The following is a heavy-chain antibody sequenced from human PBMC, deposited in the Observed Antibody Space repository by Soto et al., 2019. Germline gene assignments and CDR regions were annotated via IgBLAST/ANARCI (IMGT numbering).Heavy chain of an antibody. Sequence: QLQLQESGPGLVKPSETLSLTCTVSGGSISSSSYYWGWIRQPPGKGLEWIGSIYYSGSTYYNPSHKNRVTISVDTSKNQFSLKLSSVTAADTAVYYCARRGRDCSGGSCYYYYYYMDGWGKGTTVTVSS. V-gene: IGHV4-39*01. CDR3: ARRGRDCSGGSCYYYYYYMDG. D-gene: IGHD2-15*01. CDR2: IYYSGST. J-gene: IGHJ6*03. CDR1: GGSISSSSYY.